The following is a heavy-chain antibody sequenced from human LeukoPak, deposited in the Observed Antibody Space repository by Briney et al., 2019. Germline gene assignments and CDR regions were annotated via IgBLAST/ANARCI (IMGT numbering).Heavy chain of an antibody. CDR3: ARGRLSDY. CDR2: INHSGST. D-gene: IGHD2-21*01. J-gene: IGHJ4*02. CDR1: GGSFSGYY. Sequence: MPSETLSLTCAVHGGSFSGYYWSWIRQPPGKGLEWNGEINHSGSTNYNPSLKSQVAIAVDTSKNQFSLKLSSVTAADTAVYYCARGRLSDYWGQGTLVTVSS. V-gene: IGHV4-34*01.